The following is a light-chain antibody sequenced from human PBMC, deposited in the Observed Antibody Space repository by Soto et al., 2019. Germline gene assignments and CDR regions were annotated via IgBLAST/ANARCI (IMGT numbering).Light chain of an antibody. CDR2: QAS. J-gene: IGKJ1*01. CDR3: QQYNSNWT. V-gene: IGKV1-5*03. CDR1: QGISNR. Sequence: DVQMTQSPSTLSASVGDRVTITCRASQGISNRLAWYQQKPGKAPKLLIYQASSLKSGVPSRFGGSGSGTEFTLTITSLQPDDFATYYCQQYNSNWTFGQETKLEIK.